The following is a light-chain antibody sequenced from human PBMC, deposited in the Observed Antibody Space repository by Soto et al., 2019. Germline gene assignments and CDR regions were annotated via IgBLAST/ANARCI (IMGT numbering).Light chain of an antibody. Sequence: LTQSPATLSVSPGGRTILSCRASQTVNNYLAWYQQKPGQAPRLLSYDTSKRAPGVPARFIGSGSGTAFTRTIDIVEPEDYAIYYCQQRSDWRWTFGQGTKVDNK. CDR1: QTVNNY. CDR2: DTS. V-gene: IGKV3-11*01. J-gene: IGKJ1*01. CDR3: QQRSDWRWT.